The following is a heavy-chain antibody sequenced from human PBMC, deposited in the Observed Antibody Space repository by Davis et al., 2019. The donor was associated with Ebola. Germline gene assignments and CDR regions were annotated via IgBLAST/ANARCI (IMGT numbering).Heavy chain of an antibody. Sequence: SVKVSCKASGGTFSSYAISWVRQAPGQGLEWMGRIIPILGIANYAQKFQGRVTITADKSTSTAYMELSSLRSEDAAVYYCAGNIVATITDYYYGMDVWGQGTTVTVSS. CDR3: AGNIVATITDYYYGMDV. D-gene: IGHD5-12*01. V-gene: IGHV1-69*04. CDR1: GGTFSSYA. J-gene: IGHJ6*02. CDR2: IIPILGIA.